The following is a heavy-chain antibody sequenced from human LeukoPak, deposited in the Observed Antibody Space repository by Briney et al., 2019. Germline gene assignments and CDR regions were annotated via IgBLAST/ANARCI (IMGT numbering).Heavy chain of an antibody. V-gene: IGHV3-23*01. J-gene: IGHJ4*02. CDR2: ISDTGGST. CDR1: GFTFSSYA. Sequence: GGSLRLSCAASGFTFSSYAMTWVRQAPGKGLEWVSGISDTGGSTYYADSVKGRFTVSRDNSRNTLYLQINSLRSDDTAVYYCAKDWERTTEVTPSHDPIDYWGQGTLVTVSS. D-gene: IGHD4-23*01. CDR3: AKDWERTTEVTPSHDPIDY.